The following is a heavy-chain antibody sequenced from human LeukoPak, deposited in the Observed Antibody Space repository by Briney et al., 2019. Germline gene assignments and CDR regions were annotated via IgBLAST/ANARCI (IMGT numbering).Heavy chain of an antibody. CDR1: GFTVSSNY. Sequence: PGGSLRLSCAASGFTVSSNYMSWVRQAPGKGLEWVSVIYSGGSTYYADSVKGRFTISRDNSKNTLYLQMNSLRAEDTAVYYCARDEYSSSHDAFDIWGQGTMVTVSS. J-gene: IGHJ3*02. D-gene: IGHD6-13*01. CDR2: IYSGGST. CDR3: ARDEYSSSHDAFDI. V-gene: IGHV3-53*01.